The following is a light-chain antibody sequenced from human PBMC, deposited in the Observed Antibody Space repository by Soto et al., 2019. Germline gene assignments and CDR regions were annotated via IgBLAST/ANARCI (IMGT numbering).Light chain of an antibody. CDR1: SSNIGAGYD. J-gene: IGLJ1*01. CDR3: QSSDSSLSGSV. Sequence: QSVLTQPPSVSGAPGQRVTLSCTGSSSNIGAGYDVHWYQQLPGTAPKLLIYGNNNRPSGVPDRFSGSKSGTSASLAITGLQAEDEADYYCQSSDSSLSGSVFGTGTKLTVL. V-gene: IGLV1-40*01. CDR2: GNN.